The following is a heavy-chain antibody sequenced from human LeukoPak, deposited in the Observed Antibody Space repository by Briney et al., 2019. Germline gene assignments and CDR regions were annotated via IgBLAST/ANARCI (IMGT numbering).Heavy chain of an antibody. CDR1: GGSFSGYY. CDR2: INHSGST. CDR3: ARGYTYYDILTGYSNTLYYFDY. J-gene: IGHJ4*02. V-gene: IGHV4-34*01. Sequence: PSETLSLTCAVYGGSFSGYYWTWIRQPPGKGLEWIGEINHSGSTNYNPSLKSRVTISVDTSKNQFSLKLSSVTAADTAVYHCARGYTYYDILTGYSNTLYYFDYWGQGTLVTVSS. D-gene: IGHD3-9*01.